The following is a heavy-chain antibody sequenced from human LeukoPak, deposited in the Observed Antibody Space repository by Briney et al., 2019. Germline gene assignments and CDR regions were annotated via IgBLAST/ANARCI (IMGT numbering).Heavy chain of an antibody. V-gene: IGHV6-1*01. J-gene: IGHJ4*02. CDR3: ARGWAFPY. CDR1: GESISSNITI. Sequence: PSQTLSLTCAISGESISSNITIWNWIRQSPSRGLEWLGRTYYRSKWSNDYAGSMKSRITITPDTSKNQFSLHLNSVTPEDTAVYYCARGWAFPYWGQGTLVTVSS. CDR2: TYYRSKWSN. D-gene: IGHD3-3*02.